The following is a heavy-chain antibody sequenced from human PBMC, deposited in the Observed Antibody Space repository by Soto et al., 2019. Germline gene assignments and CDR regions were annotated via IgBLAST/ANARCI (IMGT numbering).Heavy chain of an antibody. CDR1: GFTFSSYA. V-gene: IGHV3-23*01. CDR2: ISGSGGST. CDR3: AKDGATYYDFWSGYFGH. J-gene: IGHJ4*02. Sequence: EVQLLESGGGLVQPGGSLRLSCAASGFTFSSYAMSWVRQAPGKGLEWVSAISGSGGSTYYADSVTGRFTISRDNSKNTLYLQMNSLRAEDTAVYYCAKDGATYYDFWSGYFGHWGQGTLVTVSS. D-gene: IGHD3-3*01.